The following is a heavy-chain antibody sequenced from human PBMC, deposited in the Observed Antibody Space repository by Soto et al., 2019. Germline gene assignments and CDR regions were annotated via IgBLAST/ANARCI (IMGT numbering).Heavy chain of an antibody. J-gene: IGHJ5*02. Sequence: QVQLVESGGGVVQPGRSLRLSCAASGFTFSSYAMHWVRQAPGKGLEWVAVISYDGSNKYYADSVKGRFTISRDNSKNTLYLQMNSLRAEDTAVYYCARDLAGYSSSWFDPWGQGTLVTVSS. CDR1: GFTFSSYA. CDR3: ARDLAGYSSSWFDP. D-gene: IGHD6-13*01. V-gene: IGHV3-30-3*01. CDR2: ISYDGSNK.